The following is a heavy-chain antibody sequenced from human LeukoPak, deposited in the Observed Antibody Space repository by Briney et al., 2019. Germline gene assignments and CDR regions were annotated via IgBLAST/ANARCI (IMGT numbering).Heavy chain of an antibody. V-gene: IGHV1-69*13. J-gene: IGHJ6*03. CDR1: GGTFSNYA. Sequence: VASVKVSCKASGGTFSNYAISWVRQAPGQGLEWMGGIIPIFGTANYAQKFQGRVTITADESTSAAYMELSSLRSEDTAVYYCARGTAAIYYYYYMDVWGKGTTVTVSS. CDR2: IIPIFGTA. CDR3: ARGTAAIYYYYYMDV. D-gene: IGHD2-2*01.